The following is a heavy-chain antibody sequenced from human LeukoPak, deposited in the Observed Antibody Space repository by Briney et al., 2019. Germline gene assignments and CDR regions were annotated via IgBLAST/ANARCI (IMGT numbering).Heavy chain of an antibody. Sequence: PSETLSLTCAVYGGSFSGYYWSWIRQPPGKGLEWIGEINHSGSTNSNPSLKSRVTISVDTSKNQFSLKLSSVTAADTAVYYCARGLDDYIWGSYRYTRTIPFDYWGQGTLVTVSS. V-gene: IGHV4-34*01. D-gene: IGHD3-16*02. J-gene: IGHJ4*02. CDR1: GGSFSGYY. CDR3: ARGLDDYIWGSYRYTRTIPFDY. CDR2: INHSGST.